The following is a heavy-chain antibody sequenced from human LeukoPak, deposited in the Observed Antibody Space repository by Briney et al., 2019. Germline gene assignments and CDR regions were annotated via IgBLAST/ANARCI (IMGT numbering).Heavy chain of an antibody. CDR3: ARMIRDYGDSNWFDP. J-gene: IGHJ5*02. CDR1: GFTFSSYA. D-gene: IGHD4-17*01. CDR2: ISGSGGTT. V-gene: IGHV3-23*01. Sequence: PGGSLRLSCAASGFTFSSYAMSWVRQAPGKGLEWVSAISGSGGTTYYANSVKGRFTFSRDNSKNTLYLQMNSLRAEDTAINYCARMIRDYGDSNWFDPWGQGTLVTASS.